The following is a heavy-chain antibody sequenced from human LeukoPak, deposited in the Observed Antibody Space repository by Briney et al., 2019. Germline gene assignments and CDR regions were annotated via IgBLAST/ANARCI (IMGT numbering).Heavy chain of an antibody. Sequence: PSQTLSLTCTVSGDSISSGGNYWSWLRQHPGKGLERIGYIYYSGSTYYNPSLKSRLTISVDTSKNQFSLKLSSVTAADTAVYYCARWGNSGYASGYFDYWGQGTLVTVSS. D-gene: IGHD5-12*01. CDR1: GDSISSGGNY. CDR3: ARWGNSGYASGYFDY. J-gene: IGHJ4*02. CDR2: IYYSGST. V-gene: IGHV4-31*03.